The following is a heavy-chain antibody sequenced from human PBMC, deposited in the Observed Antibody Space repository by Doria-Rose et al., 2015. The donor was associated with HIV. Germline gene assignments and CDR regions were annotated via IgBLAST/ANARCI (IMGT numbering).Heavy chain of an antibody. CDR3: ARIKSSRWYHKYYFDF. Sequence: QVQLVQSSPVLVKPTETLTLTCTVSGVSLSSPGMGVSWIRQPPGKALEWFATIFSDDDRAYKTSLTSRLTIARATSKRQVGLTMTDMDPVDTATDYCARIKSSRWYHKYYFDFWGQGTLVIVSA. V-gene: IGHV2-26*01. J-gene: IGHJ4*02. CDR2: IFSDDDR. CDR1: GVSLSSPGMG. D-gene: IGHD6-13*01.